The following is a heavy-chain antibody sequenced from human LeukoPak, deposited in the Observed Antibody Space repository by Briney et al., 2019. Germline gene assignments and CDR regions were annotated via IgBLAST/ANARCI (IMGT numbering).Heavy chain of an antibody. D-gene: IGHD3-22*01. CDR2: ISGSGGST. CDR1: GFTFGSYA. J-gene: IGHJ4*02. CDR3: AKGPPHSRGYYPHYFDY. V-gene: IGHV3-23*01. Sequence: GGSLRLSCAASGFTFGSYAMSWVRQAPGKGLEWVSAISGSGGSTYYADSVKGRFTISRDNSKNTLYLQMNSLRAEDTAVYYCAKGPPHSRGYYPHYFDYWGQGTLVTVSS.